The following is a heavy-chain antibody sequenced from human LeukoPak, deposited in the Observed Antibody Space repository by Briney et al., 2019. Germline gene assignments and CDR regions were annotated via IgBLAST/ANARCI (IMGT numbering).Heavy chain of an antibody. D-gene: IGHD1-26*01. J-gene: IGHJ4*02. CDR2: VTSGSGWR. Sequence: ASLKVSCKPSGDTFNDYHVHCVPQTPELGAQRLEWMGWVTSGSGWRRYSQRFQGRVAMPSDTSTSTVYMELTGLTSGDTAIYFCARIGVSGRYWDFVHWGQGAQVTVSS. V-gene: IGHV1-2*02. CDR3: ARIGVSGRYWDFVH. CDR1: GDTFNDYH.